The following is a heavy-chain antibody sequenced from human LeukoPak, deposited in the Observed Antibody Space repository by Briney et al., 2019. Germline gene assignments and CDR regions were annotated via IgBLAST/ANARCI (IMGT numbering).Heavy chain of an antibody. V-gene: IGHV3-11*01. J-gene: IGHJ6*03. D-gene: IGHD5-12*01. Sequence: GGSLRLSCAASGFTFSDYYMSWIRQAPGKGLEWVSYISSSGSTIYYADSVKGRFTISRDNAKNSLYLQMNSLRAEDTAVYYCARVGGYDYLSLGYYYYYYMDVWGKGTTVTVSS. CDR3: ARVGGYDYLSLGYYYYYYMDV. CDR1: GFTFSDYY. CDR2: ISSSGSTI.